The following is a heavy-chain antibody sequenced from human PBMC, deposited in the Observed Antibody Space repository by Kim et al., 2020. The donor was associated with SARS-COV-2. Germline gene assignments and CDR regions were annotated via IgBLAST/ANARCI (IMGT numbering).Heavy chain of an antibody. CDR3: AREGELLAIAPI. CDR1: GGSISSGGYY. V-gene: IGHV4-31*03. J-gene: IGHJ3*02. D-gene: IGHD3-10*01. Sequence: PSETLSLTCTVSGGSISSGGYYWSWIRQHPGKGLEWIGYIYYSGSTYYNPSLKSRVTISVDTSKNQFSLKLSSVTAADTAVYYCAREGELLAIAPIWGQGTMVTVSS. CDR2: IYYSGST.